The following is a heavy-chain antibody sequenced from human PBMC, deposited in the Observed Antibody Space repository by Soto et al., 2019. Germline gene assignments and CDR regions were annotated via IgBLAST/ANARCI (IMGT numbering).Heavy chain of an antibody. CDR1: GGTFSSYA. Sequence: ASVKVSCKASGGTFSSYAISWVRQAPGQGLEWMGGIIPIFGTANYAQKFQGRVTITADKSTSTAYMELSSLRSEDTAVYYCARTYYYDSSGPFDYWGQGXLVTVYS. CDR3: ARTYYYDSSGPFDY. D-gene: IGHD3-22*01. J-gene: IGHJ4*02. CDR2: IIPIFGTA. V-gene: IGHV1-69*06.